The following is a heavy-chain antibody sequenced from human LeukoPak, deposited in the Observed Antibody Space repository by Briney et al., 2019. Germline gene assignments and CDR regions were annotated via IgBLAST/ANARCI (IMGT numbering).Heavy chain of an antibody. Sequence: PGGSLRLSCVVSGFSVSNDYMSWVRQAPGKGLEWVSVIYGGGDTYYADSVRGRFTISRDNFENTLFLQMDSLRAEDTAVYYCVRDNGIAVAGPGWFEPWGQGTLVTVSS. CDR1: GFSVSNDY. V-gene: IGHV3-53*01. CDR3: VRDNGIAVAGPGWFEP. D-gene: IGHD6-19*01. J-gene: IGHJ5*02. CDR2: IYGGGDT.